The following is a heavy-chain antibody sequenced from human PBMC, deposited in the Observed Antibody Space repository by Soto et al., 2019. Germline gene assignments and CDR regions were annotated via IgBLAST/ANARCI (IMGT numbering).Heavy chain of an antibody. J-gene: IGHJ1*01. CDR1: GFTFSSDS. D-gene: IGHD1-1*01. Sequence: PGGSLRLSCAASGFTFSSDSMNWVRQAPGKGLEWVSYISSSSSTIYYADSVKGRFTISRDNAKNSLYLQMNSLRAEDTAVYYCARGRAVRMKWAAEYFQHWGQGTLVTVSS. CDR3: ARGRAVRMKWAAEYFQH. CDR2: ISSSSSTI. V-gene: IGHV3-48*01.